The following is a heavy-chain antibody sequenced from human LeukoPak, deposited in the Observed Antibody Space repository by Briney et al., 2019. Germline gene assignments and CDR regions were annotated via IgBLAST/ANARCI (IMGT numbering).Heavy chain of an antibody. CDR1: GFTFSSYS. J-gene: IGHJ4*02. CDR2: ISSSSTYI. V-gene: IGHV3-21*01. Sequence: GGSLRLSCAASGFTFSSYSMNWVRQAPGKGLEWVSSISSSSTYIYYADSVKGQFTISRDNAKNSLYLQMNSLRAEDTAVYYCARPTYGDYEPFFDYWGQGTLVTVSS. D-gene: IGHD4-17*01. CDR3: ARPTYGDYEPFFDY.